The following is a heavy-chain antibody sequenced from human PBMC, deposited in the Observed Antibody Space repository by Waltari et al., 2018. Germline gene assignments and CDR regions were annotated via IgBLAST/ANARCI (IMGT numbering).Heavy chain of an antibody. D-gene: IGHD3-22*01. CDR1: GFNFISYA. CDR3: ARHLYSIDYLELAK. J-gene: IGHJ4*02. Sequence: EEHLLESGGGLAQPGGSLRLSCAASGFNFISYAMSWVRQAPGKGLEWVSVIRDSGVITKYADSVKGRFTVSRDNSKNTVFLHLNSLRAEDTAIYYCARHLYSIDYLELAKWGQGTLVTVSS. CDR2: IRDSGVIT. V-gene: IGHV3-23*01.